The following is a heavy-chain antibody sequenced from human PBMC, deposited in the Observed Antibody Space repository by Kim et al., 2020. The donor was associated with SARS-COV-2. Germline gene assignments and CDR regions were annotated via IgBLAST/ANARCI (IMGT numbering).Heavy chain of an antibody. CDR2: ISYDGSNK. V-gene: IGHV3-33*05. Sequence: GGSLRLSCAASGFTFSSYGMHWVRQAPGKGLEWVAVISYDGSNKYYADSVKGRFTISRDNSKNTLYLQMNSLRAEDTAVYYCAREISRRYFDWLLGGEDYYYGMDVWGQGTTVTVSS. CDR3: AREISRRYFDWLLGGEDYYYGMDV. CDR1: GFTFSSYG. J-gene: IGHJ6*02. D-gene: IGHD3-9*01.